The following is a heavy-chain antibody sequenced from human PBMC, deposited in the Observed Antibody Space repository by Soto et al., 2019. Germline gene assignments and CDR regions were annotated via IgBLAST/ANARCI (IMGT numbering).Heavy chain of an antibody. Sequence: GGSLRLSCAASGFTFSSYSMNWVRQAPGKGLEWVSYISSSSSTIYYADSVKGRFNISRDNAKNSLYLQMNRLRAEDTAVYYCASEFGPDHDIYNWFDPWGQGTLVTVSS. J-gene: IGHJ5*02. CDR3: ASEFGPDHDIYNWFDP. D-gene: IGHD3-9*01. V-gene: IGHV3-48*01. CDR1: GFTFSSYS. CDR2: ISSSSSTI.